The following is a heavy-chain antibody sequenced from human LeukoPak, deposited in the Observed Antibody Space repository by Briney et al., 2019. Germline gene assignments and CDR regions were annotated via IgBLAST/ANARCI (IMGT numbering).Heavy chain of an antibody. D-gene: IGHD1-7*01. CDR3: ARVTSLTGTIFDS. CDR1: GFSFSSYW. Sequence: GGSLRLSCAASGFSFSSYWMHWVRQAPGKGLVWVSRINSNGRSTSYADSVKGRFTISRDNAKNTLYLEMNNLRAEDTAVYYCARVTSLTGTIFDSWGQGTLVTVSS. J-gene: IGHJ4*02. CDR2: INSNGRST. V-gene: IGHV3-74*01.